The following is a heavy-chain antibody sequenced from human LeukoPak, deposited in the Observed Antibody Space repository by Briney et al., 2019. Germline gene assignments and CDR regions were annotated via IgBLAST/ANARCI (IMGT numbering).Heavy chain of an antibody. V-gene: IGHV3-73*01. CDR1: GFTFSGSA. Sequence: GGSLRLSCAASGFTFSGSAMHWVRQASGKGLEWVGRIRSKANSYATAYAASVKGRFTISRDDSKNTAYLQMNSLKTEDTAVYYCARAWESIAGYYFDYWGQGTLVTVSS. CDR2: IRSKANSYAT. D-gene: IGHD1-26*01. CDR3: ARAWESIAGYYFDY. J-gene: IGHJ4*02.